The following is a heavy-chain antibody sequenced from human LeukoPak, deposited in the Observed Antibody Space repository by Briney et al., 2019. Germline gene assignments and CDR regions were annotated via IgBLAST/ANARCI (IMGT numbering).Heavy chain of an antibody. CDR1: GFTFSSYS. V-gene: IGHV3-21*06. D-gene: IGHD3-22*01. CDR2: ISSRSSYT. J-gene: IGHJ4*02. CDR3: AREDYYDSSGYDY. Sequence: GGSLRLSCAASGFTFSSYSMNWVRQAPGKGLEWVSSISSRSSYTYYADSVKGRFTISRDNAKNSLYLRMNSLRAEDTAVYYCAREDYYDSSGYDYWGQGTLVTVSS.